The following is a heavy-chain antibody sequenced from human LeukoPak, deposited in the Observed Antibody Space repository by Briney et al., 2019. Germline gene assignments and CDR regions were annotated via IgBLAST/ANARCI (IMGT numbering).Heavy chain of an antibody. J-gene: IGHJ4*02. D-gene: IGHD4-17*01. CDR3: AKGPGGRYGDYGYYFDY. CDR1: GFTFSSYG. CDR2: IWYDGSNK. V-gene: IGHV3-33*06. Sequence: GGSLRLSCAASGFTFSSYGMHWVRQAPGKGLEWVAVIWYDGSNKYYADSVKGRFTISRDNSKNTLYLQMNSLRAEDTAVYYCAKGPGGRYGDYGYYFDYWGQGTLVTVSS.